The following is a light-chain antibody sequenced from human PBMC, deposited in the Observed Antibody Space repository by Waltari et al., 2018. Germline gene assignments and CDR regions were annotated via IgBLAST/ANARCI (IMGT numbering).Light chain of an antibody. Sequence: EIILTQSPATLSLSPGDRATLSCRASQSARNSLSWYQQKPGQAPRLLIYNAITRATGTPARFSGSGSGTDFTLTSGSLEPEDSAVYFCLQRNNWPPTFGGGTTVEIK. V-gene: IGKV3-11*01. J-gene: IGKJ4*02. CDR2: NAI. CDR1: QSARNS. CDR3: LQRNNWPPT.